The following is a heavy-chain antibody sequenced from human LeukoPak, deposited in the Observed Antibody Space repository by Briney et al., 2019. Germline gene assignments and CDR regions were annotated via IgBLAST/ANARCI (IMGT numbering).Heavy chain of an antibody. V-gene: IGHV3-23*01. Sequence: SGGSPRLSCAASGFTFSSYAMSSVRQAPGKGLEWVSAISGSGGSTYYADSVKGRFTISRDNSKSTLYLQMNSLRAEDTAVYYCAKGGAVSDYWGQGTLVTVSS. CDR1: GFTFSSYA. CDR3: AKGGAVSDY. CDR2: ISGSGGST. J-gene: IGHJ4*02. D-gene: IGHD6-25*01.